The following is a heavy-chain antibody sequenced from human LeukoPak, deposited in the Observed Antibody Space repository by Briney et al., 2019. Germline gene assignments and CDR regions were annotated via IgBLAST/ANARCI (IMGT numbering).Heavy chain of an antibody. V-gene: IGHV4-39*01. CDR2: IYYSGST. CDR3: ARHPYQLLWLSWFDP. Sequence: SETLSLTCTVSGGSSSSSRYYWGWLRQPPGKGLEWIGSIYYSGSTYYNPSLKSRVTISVDTSKNQFSLKLSSVTAADTAVYYCARHPYQLLWLSWFDPWGHGTLVTVSS. D-gene: IGHD2-2*01. CDR1: GGSSSSSRYY. J-gene: IGHJ5*02.